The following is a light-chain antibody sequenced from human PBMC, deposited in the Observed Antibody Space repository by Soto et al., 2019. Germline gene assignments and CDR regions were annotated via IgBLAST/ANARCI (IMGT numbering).Light chain of an antibody. CDR2: DAS. CDR3: QQRSNWPPYT. Sequence: EIVLTQSPATLSLSPGERATLSCRASQSVSSYLAWYQQKPGQAPRHLIYDASNRATGIPARFSGSGSGTDFTLSISSLEPEDFAVYYCQQRSNWPPYTLGQGTKLEIK. J-gene: IGKJ2*01. CDR1: QSVSSY. V-gene: IGKV3-11*01.